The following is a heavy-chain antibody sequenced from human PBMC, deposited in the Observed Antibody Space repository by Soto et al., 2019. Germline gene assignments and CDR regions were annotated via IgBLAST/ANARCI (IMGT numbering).Heavy chain of an antibody. D-gene: IGHD6-13*01. CDR1: GGSISNNSYY. CDR2: IYFTGIT. CDR3: ARHLLAPSGPVPDH. Sequence: SETLSLTCTVSGGSISNNSYYWGWIRQPPGKGLEWIGHIYFTGITFYNPSLKSRVTISVDTSKNQFSLNLSSVAAADTAVYYCARHLLAPSGPVPDHWGQGTLVTVSS. V-gene: IGHV4-39*01. J-gene: IGHJ4*02.